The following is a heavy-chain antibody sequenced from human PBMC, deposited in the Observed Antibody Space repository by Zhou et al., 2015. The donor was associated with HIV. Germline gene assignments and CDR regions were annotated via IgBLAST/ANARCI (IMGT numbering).Heavy chain of an antibody. J-gene: IGHJ4*02. Sequence: QVQLVESGGGVVQPGRSLGLSCAASGFSFSRYGMHWVRQAPGKGLEYVAVVWSDGNTKNYADSVKGRFTISRDNAENSLYLQMNSLRAEDTAVYYCAKDRGWLQHDFWGQGILVTVSS. V-gene: IGHV3-33*03. CDR1: GFSFSRYG. D-gene: IGHD6-19*01. CDR2: VWSDGNTK. CDR3: AKDRGWLQHDF.